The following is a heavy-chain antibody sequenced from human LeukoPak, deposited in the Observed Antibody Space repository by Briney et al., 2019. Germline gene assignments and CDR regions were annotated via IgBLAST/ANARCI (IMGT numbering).Heavy chain of an antibody. J-gene: IGHJ4*02. CDR1: GYSFTSYW. D-gene: IGHD2-2*01. Sequence: GESLKISCKCSGYSFTSYWIGWVRQMPGKGLEWMGIIYPGDSDTRYSPSFQGQVTISADKSISTAYLQWSSLKASDTAMYYCARLGGADIVVVPAASPYYFDYWGQGTLVTVSS. CDR3: ARLGGADIVVVPAASPYYFDY. V-gene: IGHV5-51*01. CDR2: IYPGDSDT.